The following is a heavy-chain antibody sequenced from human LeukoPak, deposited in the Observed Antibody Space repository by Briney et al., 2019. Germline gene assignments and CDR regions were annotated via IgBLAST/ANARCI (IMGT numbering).Heavy chain of an antibody. CDR2: ISYDGSNK. CDR3: AKVGSGALSTS. J-gene: IGHJ5*02. CDR1: GFTFSSYA. D-gene: IGHD2-15*01. Sequence: GRSLRLSCAASGFTFSSYAMHWVRQAPGKGLEWVAVISYDGSNKYYADSVKGRFTISRDNSKNTLYLQMNSLRAEDTAVYYCAKVGSGALSTSWGQGTLVTVSS. V-gene: IGHV3-30*04.